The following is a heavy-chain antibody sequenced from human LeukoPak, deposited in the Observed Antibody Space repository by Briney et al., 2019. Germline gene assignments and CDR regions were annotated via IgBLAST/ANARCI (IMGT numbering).Heavy chain of an antibody. Sequence: GGSVTVSCKVSGYTLTELSMHWVRQAPGKGGEWMGGFYPEDGETIYAQKFQGRVTMTEDTSTDTAYMELSSLRSEDTAVYYCATGGYASGSDYWGQGTLVTVSS. CDR1: GYTLTELS. J-gene: IGHJ4*02. CDR3: ATGGYASGSDY. CDR2: FYPEDGET. D-gene: IGHD3-10*01. V-gene: IGHV1-24*01.